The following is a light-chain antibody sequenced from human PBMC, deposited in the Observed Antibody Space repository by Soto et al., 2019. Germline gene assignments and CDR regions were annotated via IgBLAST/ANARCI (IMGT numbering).Light chain of an antibody. V-gene: IGKV3-20*01. J-gene: IGKJ2*01. CDR2: GAS. CDR3: QQYENAPPYT. Sequence: IVLTQSPGTLSLSPGERATLSCRASQSVINNYLAWYQQKPGQAPRLLIYGASNRATGIPDRFSGSGSGTDFTLTISRLEPEDFAIYYCQQYENAPPYTFGQGTKVDIK. CDR1: QSVINNY.